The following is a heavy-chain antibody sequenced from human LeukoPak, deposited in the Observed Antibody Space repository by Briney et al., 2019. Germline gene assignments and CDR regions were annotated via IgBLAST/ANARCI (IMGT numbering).Heavy chain of an antibody. D-gene: IGHD3-3*01. J-gene: IGHJ5*02. V-gene: IGHV4-59*01. Sequence: PSETLSLTCTVSGGSISSYYWSWIRQPPGKGLEWTGYIYYSGSTNYNPSLKSRVTISVDTSKNQFSLKLSSVTAADAAVYYCARGVRITIFGVVIENWFDPWGQGTLVTVSS. CDR1: GGSISSYY. CDR3: ARGVRITIFGVVIENWFDP. CDR2: IYYSGST.